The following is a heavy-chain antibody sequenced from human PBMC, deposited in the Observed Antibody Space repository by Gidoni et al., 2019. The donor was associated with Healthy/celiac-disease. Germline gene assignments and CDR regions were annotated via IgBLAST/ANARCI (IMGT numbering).Heavy chain of an antibody. J-gene: IGHJ4*02. CDR3: DY. Sequence: EVQLLESGGGLVQPGGSLRVSCAASGFTFNFYAMGWVRQAPGKGLDGVSAISGGGGSTYYADSVKGRFTISRDNSKNTLYLQMTSLRADDTAVYYCDYWGQGTLVTVSS. CDR1: GFTFNFYA. CDR2: ISGGGGST. V-gene: IGHV3-23*01.